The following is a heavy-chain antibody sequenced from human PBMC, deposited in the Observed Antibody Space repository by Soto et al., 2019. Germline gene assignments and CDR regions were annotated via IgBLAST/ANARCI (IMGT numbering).Heavy chain of an antibody. CDR1: GFTFSSYA. V-gene: IGHV3-23*01. D-gene: IGHD5-12*01. CDR2: VSGSGGST. CDR3: AKEDGYNFHVDY. J-gene: IGHJ4*02. Sequence: EVQLLESGGGLVQPGGSLRLSCAASGFTFSSYAMSWVRQAPGKGLEWDSAVSGSGGSTYYADSLKGRFTISRDNAKNTLYLQMNSLRAADTAVYYCAKEDGYNFHVDYWGQGTLVTVCS.